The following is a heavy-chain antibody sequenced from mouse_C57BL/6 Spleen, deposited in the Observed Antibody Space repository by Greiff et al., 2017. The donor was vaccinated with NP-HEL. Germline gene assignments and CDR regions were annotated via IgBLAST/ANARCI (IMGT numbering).Heavy chain of an antibody. V-gene: IGHV1-26*01. D-gene: IGHD2-4*01. J-gene: IGHJ3*01. CDR3: ARPYDYDWFAY. CDR2: INPNNGGT. Sequence: EVQLQQSGPELVKPGASVKISCKASGYTFTDYYMNWVKQSHGKSLEWIGDINPNNGGTSYNQKFKGKATLTVDKSSRTAYMELRSLTAEDSAVYYCARPYDYDWFAYWGQGTLVTVSA. CDR1: GYTFTDYY.